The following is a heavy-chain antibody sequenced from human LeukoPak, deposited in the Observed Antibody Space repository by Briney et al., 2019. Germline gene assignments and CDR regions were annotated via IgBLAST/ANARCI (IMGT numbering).Heavy chain of an antibody. CDR2: INHSGST. J-gene: IGHJ6*03. CDR1: GGSFSGYY. D-gene: IGHD3-10*01. Sequence: SETLSLTCAVYGGSFSGYYWSWIRQPPGKGLEWIGEINHSGSTNYNPSLKSRVTISVDTSQNQFSLKLSSVTAADTAVYYCARHTSYYYGSWSRNYYYYYMDVWGKGTTVTVSS. CDR3: ARHTSYYYGSWSRNYYYYYMDV. V-gene: IGHV4-34*01.